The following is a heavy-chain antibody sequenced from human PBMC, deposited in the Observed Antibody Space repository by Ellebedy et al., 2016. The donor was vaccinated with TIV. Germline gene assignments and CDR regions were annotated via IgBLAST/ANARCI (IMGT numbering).Heavy chain of an antibody. D-gene: IGHD6-19*01. J-gene: IGHJ4*02. Sequence: GESLKISCAASGFTFSNYWMNWVRQAPGKGLEWVANIKQDGSEKYYVDSVEGRFAISRDNAKNSMYLQKNSLRDEDTAVYYCARDQWLGRAYYFDYWGQGTLLTVSS. CDR2: IKQDGSEK. CDR3: ARDQWLGRAYYFDY. V-gene: IGHV3-7*01. CDR1: GFTFSNYW.